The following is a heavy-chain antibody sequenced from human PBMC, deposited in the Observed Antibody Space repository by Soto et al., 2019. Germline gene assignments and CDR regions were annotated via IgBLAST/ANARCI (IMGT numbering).Heavy chain of an antibody. D-gene: IGHD3-3*02. J-gene: IGHJ6*02. CDR1: GFTFSSYS. CDR2: ISSSSSYI. V-gene: IGHV3-21*01. Sequence: VGSLRLCCAASGFTFSSYSMNWVRQAPGKGLEWVSSISSSSSYIYYADSVKGRFTISRDNAKNSLYLQMNSLRAEDTAVYYCARTILPPTSYGMDVWGQGTTVTVSS. CDR3: ARTILPPTSYGMDV.